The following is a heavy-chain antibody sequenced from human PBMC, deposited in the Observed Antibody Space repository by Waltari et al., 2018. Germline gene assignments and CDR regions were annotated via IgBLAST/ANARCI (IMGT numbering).Heavy chain of an antibody. CDR2: IRYDGSNK. Sequence: QVQLVESGGGVVQPGGSLRLSCAASGFTFSSYGMHWVRQAPGKGLEWVACIRYDGSNKYYADSVKGRFTISRDNSKNTLYLQMNSLRAEDTAVYYCAKSYYMDVWGKGTTVTVSS. CDR1: GFTFSSYG. CDR3: AKSYYMDV. J-gene: IGHJ6*03. V-gene: IGHV3-30*02.